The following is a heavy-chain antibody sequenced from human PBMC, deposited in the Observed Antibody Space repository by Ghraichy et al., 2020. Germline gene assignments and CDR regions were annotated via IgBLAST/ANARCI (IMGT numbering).Heavy chain of an antibody. J-gene: IGHJ5*02. Sequence: SETLSLTCAVYGGSFSGYYWSWIRQPPGKGLEWIGEINHSGSTNYNPSLKSRVTISVDTSKNQFSLKLSSVTAADTAVYYCAREGPYDFWSGSINWFDPWGQGTLVTVSS. CDR1: GGSFSGYY. CDR3: AREGPYDFWSGSINWFDP. D-gene: IGHD3-3*01. V-gene: IGHV4-34*01. CDR2: INHSGST.